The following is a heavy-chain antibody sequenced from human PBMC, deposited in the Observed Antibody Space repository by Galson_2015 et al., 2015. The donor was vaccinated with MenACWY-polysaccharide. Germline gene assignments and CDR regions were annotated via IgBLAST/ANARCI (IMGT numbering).Heavy chain of an antibody. J-gene: IGHJ3*01. D-gene: IGHD3-3*01. CDR2: PNNTGDRS. CDR1: GFSVRSYA. Sequence: ALSLCCAASGFSVRSYAMSWGGQAPGEGVDWVATPNNTGDRSCYADSVQGRFIISRDDFMHTVSLHKSSLSAEDTDLYHCVKDRGAVFGDVWGQGTMVTVSS. CDR3: VKDRGAVFGDV. V-gene: IGHV3-23*01.